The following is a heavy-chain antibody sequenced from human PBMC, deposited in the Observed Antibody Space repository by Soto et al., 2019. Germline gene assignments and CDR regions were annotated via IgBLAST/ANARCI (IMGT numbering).Heavy chain of an antibody. CDR2: ISYRGGT. V-gene: IGHV4-30-4*08. J-gene: IGHJ5*01. CDR3: VRLIGNSWLDF. CDR1: GASVSSDDYY. Sequence: SETLSLTCTVSGASVSSDDYYWNWIRQHPGKGLEWIGYISYRGGTYYNPSLKSRVIMSVDTSKNQFSLHLNSVTPEDTAVYYCVRLIGNSWLDFWGQGTLVTVSS. D-gene: IGHD1-26*01.